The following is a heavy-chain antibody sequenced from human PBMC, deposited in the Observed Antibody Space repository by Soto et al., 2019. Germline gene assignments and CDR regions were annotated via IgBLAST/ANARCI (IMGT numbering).Heavy chain of an antibody. D-gene: IGHD3-10*01. CDR2: ISAYTGKT. CDR1: GYTFISYG. V-gene: IGHV1-18*03. CDR3: ARAGFSTRWFGILATGVNGVEIDP. Sequence: QVQLVQSGAEVKKTGASVEVSCKASGYTFISYGISWVRQAPGQGLEWLGWISAYTGKTNYAQKFQGRVTMTTDTSTRTASMGPRSLISDALALYHCARAGFSTRWFGILATGVNGVEIDPWGQGTLVTVSS. J-gene: IGHJ5*02.